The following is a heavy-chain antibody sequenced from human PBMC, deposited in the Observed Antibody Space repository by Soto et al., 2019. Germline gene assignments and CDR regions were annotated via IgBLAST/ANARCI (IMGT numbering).Heavy chain of an antibody. CDR1: GGSISSGDYY. Sequence: PSETLSLTCTVSGGSISSGDYYWSWIRQPPGKGLEWIGYIYYSGSTYYNPSLKSRVTISVDTSKNQFSLKLSSVTAADTAVYYCARDTFGTGTGNWFDPWGQGTLVTVSS. D-gene: IGHD1-1*01. CDR2: IYYSGST. CDR3: ARDTFGTGTGNWFDP. V-gene: IGHV4-30-4*01. J-gene: IGHJ5*02.